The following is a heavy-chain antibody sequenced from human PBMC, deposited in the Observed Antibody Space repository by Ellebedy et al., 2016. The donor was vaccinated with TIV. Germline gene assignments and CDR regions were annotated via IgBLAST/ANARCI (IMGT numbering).Heavy chain of an antibody. V-gene: IGHV3-53*01. Sequence: GESLKISCVASGFTVSRNYMTWVRLAPGKGLEWVSILYSGGTTKFADSVKGRFSISGDDSKNTMYLQMNSLRAEDTAVYYCARDIADCSGGSCYAHHDYWGQGTLVTVSS. CDR2: LYSGGTT. CDR3: ARDIADCSGGSCYAHHDY. J-gene: IGHJ4*02. CDR1: GFTVSRNY. D-gene: IGHD2-15*01.